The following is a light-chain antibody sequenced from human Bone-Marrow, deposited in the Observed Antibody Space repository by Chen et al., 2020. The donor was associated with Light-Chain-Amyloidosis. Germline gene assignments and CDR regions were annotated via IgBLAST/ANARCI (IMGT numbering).Light chain of an antibody. V-gene: IGLV2-14*01. CDR1: NSAVGGDNH. Sequence: QSALTQPASVSGSPGPSITISCTGTNSAVGGDNHVSWYQQHPDKAPKLMIYEVTTRPSCVHDRFSGSKSDNTASLTISGLQTEDEADYFCSSYTITNTLVFGSGTRVTVL. CDR2: EVT. CDR3: SSYTITNTLV. J-gene: IGLJ1*01.